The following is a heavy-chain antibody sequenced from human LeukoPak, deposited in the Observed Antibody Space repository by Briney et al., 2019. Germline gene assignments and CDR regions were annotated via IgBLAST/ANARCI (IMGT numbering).Heavy chain of an antibody. Sequence: GGSLRLSCAASGFTFSSYAMHWVHQAPGKGLEWVAVISYDGSNKYYADSVKGRFTISRDNSKNTLYLQMNSLRAEDTAVYYCARDGDYGAYFDLWGRGTLVTVSS. V-gene: IGHV3-30-3*01. CDR2: ISYDGSNK. CDR3: ARDGDYGAYFDL. J-gene: IGHJ2*01. D-gene: IGHD4-17*01. CDR1: GFTFSSYA.